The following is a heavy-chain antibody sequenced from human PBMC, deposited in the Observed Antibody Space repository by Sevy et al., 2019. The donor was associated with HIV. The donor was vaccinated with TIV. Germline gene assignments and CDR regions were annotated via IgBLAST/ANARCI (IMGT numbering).Heavy chain of an antibody. Sequence: ASVKVSCRASGYTFTTYDINWVRQATGQGLEWMGWMSANSGNTGYAQRFQGRITMTRGTAERTAYMELSSLRAEDTAGYYCARFLGTSYYHYYAMDVWGQGTTVTVSS. V-gene: IGHV1-8*01. CDR1: GYTFTTYD. CDR2: MSANSGNT. D-gene: IGHD6-13*01. CDR3: ARFLGTSYYHYYAMDV. J-gene: IGHJ6*02.